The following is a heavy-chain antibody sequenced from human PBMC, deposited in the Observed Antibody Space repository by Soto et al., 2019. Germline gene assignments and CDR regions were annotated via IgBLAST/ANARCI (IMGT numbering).Heavy chain of an antibody. V-gene: IGHV1-18*01. CDR2: ISAYNGNT. Sequence: ASVKVSCKASGYTFTSYGISWVRQAPGQGLELLGWISAYNGNTNYAQKLQGRVTMTTDTSTSTAYMELRSLRSDDTAVYYCARALYSSSSGELDYWGQGTLVTVSS. D-gene: IGHD6-6*01. CDR3: ARALYSSSSGELDY. J-gene: IGHJ4*02. CDR1: GYTFTSYG.